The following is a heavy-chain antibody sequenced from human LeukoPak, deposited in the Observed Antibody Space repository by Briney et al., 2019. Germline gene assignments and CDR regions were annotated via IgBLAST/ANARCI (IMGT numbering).Heavy chain of an antibody. CDR1: GFTFDDYA. D-gene: IGHD3-22*01. V-gene: IGHV3-9*01. Sequence: PGRSLRLSCAASGFTFDDYAMHWVRQAPGKGLEWVSGISWNSGSIGYADSVKGRFTISRDNAKNSLYLQMNSLRAEDTALYYCATDTHSDAHYYDSRYPWLGYWGQGTLVTVSS. J-gene: IGHJ4*02. CDR2: ISWNSGSI. CDR3: ATDTHSDAHYYDSRYPWLGY.